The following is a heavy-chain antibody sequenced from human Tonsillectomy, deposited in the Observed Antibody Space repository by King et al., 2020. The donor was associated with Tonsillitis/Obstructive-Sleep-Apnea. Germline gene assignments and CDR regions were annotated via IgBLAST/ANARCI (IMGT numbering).Heavy chain of an antibody. J-gene: IGHJ4*02. CDR1: GFTFSSYA. V-gene: IGHV3-30*04. CDR3: ASGSLGYCSSTSCHDY. D-gene: IGHD2-2*01. CDR2: ISYDGSNK. Sequence: VQLVESGGGVVQPGRSLRLSCAASGFTFSSYAMHWVRQAPGKGLEWVAVISYDGSNKYYADSVKGRFTISRDNSKNTLYLQMNSLRAEDTAVYYCASGSLGYCSSTSCHDYWGQGTLVTVSS.